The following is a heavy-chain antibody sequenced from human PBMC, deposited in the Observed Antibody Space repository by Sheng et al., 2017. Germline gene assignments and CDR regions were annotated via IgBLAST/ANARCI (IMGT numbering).Heavy chain of an antibody. Sequence: QLQLQESGPGLVKPSETLSLTCTVSGGSISSSSYYWGWIRQPPGKGLEWIGSIYYSGSTYYNPSLKSRVTISVDTSKNQFSLKLSSVTAADTAVYYCARGSAASFWFDPGAREPWSTVSS. CDR3: ARGSAASFWFDP. CDR1: GGSISSSSYY. CDR2: IYYSGST. J-gene: IGHJ5*02. V-gene: IGHV4-39*07. D-gene: IGHD2-2*01.